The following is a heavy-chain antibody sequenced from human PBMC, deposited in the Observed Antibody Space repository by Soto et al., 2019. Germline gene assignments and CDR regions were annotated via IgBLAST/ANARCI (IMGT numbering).Heavy chain of an antibody. CDR2: IYYSGST. J-gene: IGHJ4*02. Sequence: QVQLQESGPGLVKPSETLSLTCTVSGGSISSYYWSWIRQPPGKGLEWIGYIYYSGSTNYNPSLKSRVTISVDTSKNQCSLQLSSVTAADTAVYYCAREAYSSSYLDYWVQGTLVTVSS. CDR3: AREAYSSSYLDY. CDR1: GGSISSYY. V-gene: IGHV4-59*01. D-gene: IGHD6-13*01.